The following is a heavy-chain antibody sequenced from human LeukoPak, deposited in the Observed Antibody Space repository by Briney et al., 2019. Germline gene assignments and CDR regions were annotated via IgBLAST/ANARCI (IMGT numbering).Heavy chain of an antibody. D-gene: IGHD3-10*01. V-gene: IGHV4-59*12. CDR2: IYYSGST. J-gene: IGHJ4*02. CDR3: ARDPGDY. CDR1: GGSISSYY. Sequence: SETLSLTCTVSGGSISSYYWSWIRQPPGKGLEWIGYIYYSGSTNYNPSLESRVTISVDTSKNQFSLKLSSVTAADTAVYYCARDPGDYWGQGTLVTVSS.